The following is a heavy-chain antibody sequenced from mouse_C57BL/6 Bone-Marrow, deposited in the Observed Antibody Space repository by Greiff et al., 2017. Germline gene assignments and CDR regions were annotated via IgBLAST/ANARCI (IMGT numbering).Heavy chain of an antibody. D-gene: IGHD2-1*01. CDR2: IDPSVSYT. J-gene: IGHJ3*01. V-gene: IGHV1-69*01. Sequence: QVQLQQPGAELVMPGASVKLSCKASGYTFTSYWMHWVKQRPGQGLEWIGEIDPSVSYTHYNQKFKGKSTLTVDKSSSTAYMQLSSRTSEDSAVYYCARGGNSMVTTKGFAYWGQVTLVTVSA. CDR3: ARGGNSMVTTKGFAY. CDR1: GYTFTSYW.